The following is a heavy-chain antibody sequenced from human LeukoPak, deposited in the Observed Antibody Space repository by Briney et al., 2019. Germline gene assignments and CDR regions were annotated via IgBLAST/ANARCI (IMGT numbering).Heavy chain of an antibody. CDR2: ISYDGSNK. CDR1: GFTFSSYA. Sequence: GGSLRLSCAASGFTFSSYAMHWVRQAPGKGLEWVAVISYDGSNKYYADSVKGRFTISRDNSKNTLYLQMNSLRAEDTAVYYCAKDIPPYSSSPSDAFDIWGQGTMVTVSS. D-gene: IGHD6-6*01. J-gene: IGHJ3*02. CDR3: AKDIPPYSSSPSDAFDI. V-gene: IGHV3-30-3*01.